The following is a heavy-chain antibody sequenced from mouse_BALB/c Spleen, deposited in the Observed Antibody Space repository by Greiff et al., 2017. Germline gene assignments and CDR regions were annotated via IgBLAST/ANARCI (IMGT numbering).Heavy chain of an antibody. CDR2: IDPENGHT. J-gene: IGHJ2*01. CDR3: KGGNFDY. V-gene: IGHV14-4*02. CDR1: GFNIKDYY. Sequence: EVKLMESGAELVRSGASVKLSCPASGFNIKDYYMHWVKQRPEQGLEWIGWIDPENGHTEYAPKFQGKATMTADTSSNTAYLQLSSLTSEDTAVYYCKGGNFDYWGQGTTLTVSS.